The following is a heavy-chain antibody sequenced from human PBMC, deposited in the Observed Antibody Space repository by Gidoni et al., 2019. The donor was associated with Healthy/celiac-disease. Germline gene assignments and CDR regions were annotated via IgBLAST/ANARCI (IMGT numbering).Heavy chain of an antibody. V-gene: IGHV3-21*01. CDR3: ARVGLVVVAAPLDY. CDR1: GFTFSSYS. CDR2: ISSSSSYI. Sequence: EVQLVESGGGLVKPGGSLRLSCAASGFTFSSYSMNWVRQAPGKGLEWVSSISSSSSYIYYADSVKGRFTISRDNAKNSLYLQMNSLRAEDTAVYYCARVGLVVVAAPLDYWGQGTLVTVSS. D-gene: IGHD2-15*01. J-gene: IGHJ4*02.